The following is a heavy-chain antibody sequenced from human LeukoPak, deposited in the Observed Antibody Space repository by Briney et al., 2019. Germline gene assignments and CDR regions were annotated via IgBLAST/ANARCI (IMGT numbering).Heavy chain of an antibody. V-gene: IGHV3-23*01. CDR3: AKDGAWLRFDD. CDR1: GFPFSSHG. J-gene: IGHJ4*02. CDR2: ISPGGGPT. D-gene: IGHD5-12*01. Sequence: GGSLRLSCAGSGFPFSSHGMNWVRQAPGKGLEWVSGISPGGGPTYYADSVRGRFTISRDDSKNTLYRQMKNLRAEDTAVYYCAKDGAWLRFDDWGQGILVTVSS.